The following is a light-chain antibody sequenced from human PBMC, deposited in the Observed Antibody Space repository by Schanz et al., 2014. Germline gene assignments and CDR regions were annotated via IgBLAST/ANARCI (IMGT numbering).Light chain of an antibody. CDR2: EVA. CDR3: GSYAGERAM. V-gene: IGLV2-8*01. J-gene: IGLJ3*02. CDR1: SRDVGRYNH. Sequence: QSALTQPPSASGSPGQSVTISCTGTSRDVGRYNHVSWYQQHPGQAPKLLIYEVANRPSGVPDRFSGSKSGNTASLTVAGLQAEDEADYYCGSYAGERAMFGGGTKLTVL.